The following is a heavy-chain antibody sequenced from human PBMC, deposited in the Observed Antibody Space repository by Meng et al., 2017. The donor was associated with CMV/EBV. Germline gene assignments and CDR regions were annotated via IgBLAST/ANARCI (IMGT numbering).Heavy chain of an antibody. V-gene: IGHV4-34*01. J-gene: IGHJ4*02. CDR2: INHSGST. Sequence: GSLRLSCAVYGGSFSGYYWSWIRQPPGKGLEWIGEINHSGSTNYNPSLKSRVTISVDTSKNQFSLKLSSVTAADTAVYYCARGNPPYSYGFWGQGTLVTVSS. D-gene: IGHD5-18*01. CDR3: ARGNPPYSYGF. CDR1: GGSFSGYY.